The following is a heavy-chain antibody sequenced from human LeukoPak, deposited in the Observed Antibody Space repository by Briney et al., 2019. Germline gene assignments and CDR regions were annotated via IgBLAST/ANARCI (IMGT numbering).Heavy chain of an antibody. CDR1: GLTFSSNW. Sequence: GGFLRLSCAAFGLTFSSNWMSWGRQAPGKGLEGVANIKLEGREKYSVGSVKGRFTISRANAKNPPYLQVDTLRARETPVFYFARVFSGSYDYYYYYKDVWVKGNTVTVTS. D-gene: IGHD1-26*01. CDR2: IKLEGREK. CDR3: ARVFSGSYDYYYYYKDV. V-gene: IGHV3-7*01. J-gene: IGHJ6*03.